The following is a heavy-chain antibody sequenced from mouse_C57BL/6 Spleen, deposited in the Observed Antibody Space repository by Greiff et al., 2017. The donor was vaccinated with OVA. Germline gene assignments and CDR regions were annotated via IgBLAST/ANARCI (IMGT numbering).Heavy chain of an antibody. Sequence: VQLQQSGAELVMPGASVKLSCKASGYTFTSYWMHWVKQRPGQGLEWIGEIDPSDSYTNYNQKFKGKSTLTVDKSSSTAYMQLSSLTSEDSAVYYCARSFDYDWFAYWGQGTLVTVSA. CDR2: IDPSDSYT. V-gene: IGHV1-69*01. J-gene: IGHJ3*01. CDR1: GYTFTSYW. CDR3: ARSFDYDWFAY. D-gene: IGHD2-4*01.